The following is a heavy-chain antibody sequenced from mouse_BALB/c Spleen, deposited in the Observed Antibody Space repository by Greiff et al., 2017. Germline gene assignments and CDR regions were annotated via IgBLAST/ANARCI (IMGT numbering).Heavy chain of an antibody. V-gene: IGHV7-3*02. J-gene: IGHJ3*01. CDR2: IRNKANGYTT. Sequence: EVKLVESGGGLVQPGGSLRLSCATSGFTFTDYYMSWVRQPPGKALEWLGFIRNKANGYTTEYSASVKGRFTISRDNSQSILYLQMNTLRAEDSATYYCAREGDYGYYLFAYWGQGTLVTVSA. CDR3: AREGDYGYYLFAY. CDR1: GFTFTDYY. D-gene: IGHD2-1*01.